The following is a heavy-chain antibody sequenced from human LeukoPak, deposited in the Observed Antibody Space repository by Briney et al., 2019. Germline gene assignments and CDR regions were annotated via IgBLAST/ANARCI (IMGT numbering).Heavy chain of an antibody. CDR3: ARDHFTMVRGAEFDY. V-gene: IGHV3-23*01. CDR1: GFTFSSYA. J-gene: IGHJ4*02. D-gene: IGHD3-10*01. Sequence: GGSLRLSCAASGFTFSSYAMTWVRQAPGTGLEWVSGISGSGHTTYYADSVEGRFTISRDNSKNTLYLQMNSLRAEDTAVYYCARDHFTMVRGAEFDYWGQGTLVTVSS. CDR2: ISGSGHTT.